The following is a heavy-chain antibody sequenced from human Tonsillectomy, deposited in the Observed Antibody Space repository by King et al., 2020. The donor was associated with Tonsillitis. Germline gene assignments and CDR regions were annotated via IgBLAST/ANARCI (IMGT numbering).Heavy chain of an antibody. CDR1: GFTFSSYG. V-gene: IGHV3-33*05. J-gene: IGHJ6*02. D-gene: IGHD6-19*01. CDR2: ISYDGSNK. Sequence: VQLVESGGGVVQPGRSLRLSCAASGFTFSSYGMHWVRQAPGKGLEWVAVISYDGSNKYYADSVKGRFTNSRDNSKNTLYLQMNSLRAEDTAVYYCARDLIAVAGMGEDYYYGMDVWGQGTTVTVSS. CDR3: ARDLIAVAGMGEDYYYGMDV.